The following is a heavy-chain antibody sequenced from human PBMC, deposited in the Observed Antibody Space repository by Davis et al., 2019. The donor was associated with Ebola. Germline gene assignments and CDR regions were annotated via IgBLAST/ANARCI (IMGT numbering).Heavy chain of an antibody. CDR1: GYTFTTYG. J-gene: IGHJ5*02. CDR3: ARVWVVPAAPNWFDP. Sequence: ASVKVSCKASGYTFTTYGISWVRQAPGQGLEWMGWISAYNGNTHHAQKFQGRVTITADESTSTAYMELSSLRSEDTAVYYCARVWVVPAAPNWFDPWGQGTLVTVSS. D-gene: IGHD2-2*01. CDR2: ISAYNGNT. V-gene: IGHV1-18*01.